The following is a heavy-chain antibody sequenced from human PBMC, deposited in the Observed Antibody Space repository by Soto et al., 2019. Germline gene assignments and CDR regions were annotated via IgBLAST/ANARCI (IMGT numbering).Heavy chain of an antibody. J-gene: IGHJ6*01. CDR2: IKQDGSEK. D-gene: IGHD6-19*01. Sequence: EVQLVESGGGLVQPGESLRLSCAASGFTFSTFWMTWVRQAPGTGLEWVAKIKQDGSEKYYVDSVKGRFTISRDNAKNSLYLQMNGLRAXXXXXXXXXXXNXGWYRYYXX. V-gene: IGHV3-7*01. CDR1: GFTFSTFW. CDR3: XXXNXGWYRYYXX.